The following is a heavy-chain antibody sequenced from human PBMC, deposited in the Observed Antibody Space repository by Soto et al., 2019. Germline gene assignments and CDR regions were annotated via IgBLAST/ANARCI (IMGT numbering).Heavy chain of an antibody. CDR2: IRSKANSYAT. V-gene: IGHV3-73*01. D-gene: IGHD3-3*01. CDR3: TRGLYDFWSGYPTPNYYYYYGMDV. J-gene: IGHJ6*02. Sequence: GGSLRLSCAASGFTFSGSAMHWVRQASGKGLEWVGRIRSKANSYATAYAASVKGRFTISRDDSKNTAYLQMNSLKTEDTAVYYCTRGLYDFWSGYPTPNYYYYYGMDVWGQGTTVTVSS. CDR1: GFTFSGSA.